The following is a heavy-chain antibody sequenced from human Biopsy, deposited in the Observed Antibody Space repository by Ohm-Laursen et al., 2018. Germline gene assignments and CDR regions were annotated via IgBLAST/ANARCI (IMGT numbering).Heavy chain of an antibody. J-gene: IGHJ4*02. V-gene: IGHV3-11*01. Sequence: SLRLSCTASGFRFSDYYMSWIRQAPGKGLEWLSYISSTSSDIAYADSVQGRFTISRDSAQNSLFLQMNSLRVEDTAIYHCVMTAGRGGGDSWGQGTLVTVSS. CDR1: GFRFSDYY. D-gene: IGHD6-25*01. CDR2: ISSTSSDI. CDR3: VMTAGRGGGDS.